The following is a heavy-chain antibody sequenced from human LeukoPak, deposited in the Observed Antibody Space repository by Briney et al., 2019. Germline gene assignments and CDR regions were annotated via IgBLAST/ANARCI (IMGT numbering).Heavy chain of an antibody. J-gene: IGHJ4*02. CDR2: ISYDGSNK. CDR3: ARSIFGVAN. D-gene: IGHD3-3*01. Sequence: GRSLRLSCAASGFTFSSYAMHWVRQAPGKGLEWVAVISYDGSNKYYADSVKGRFTISRDNSKNTLYLQMNSLRAEDTAVYYCARSIFGVANWGQGTLVTVSS. CDR1: GFTFSSYA. V-gene: IGHV3-30-3*01.